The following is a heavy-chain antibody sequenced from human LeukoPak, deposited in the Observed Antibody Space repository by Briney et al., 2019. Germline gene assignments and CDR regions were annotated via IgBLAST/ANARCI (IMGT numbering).Heavy chain of an antibody. J-gene: IGHJ3*02. D-gene: IGHD3-22*01. V-gene: IGHV3-74*01. Sequence: GGSLRLSCVVSGFTFSSYWMHWVRQAPGKGLVWVSRLSPDGGTIDYSDSVRGRFTISRDNAKNSLYLQMNSLRDEDTAVYYCARGVEGSQYYDSSGKGNALDIWGQGTMVTVSS. CDR1: GFTFSSYW. CDR3: ARGVEGSQYYDSSGKGNALDI. CDR2: LSPDGGTI.